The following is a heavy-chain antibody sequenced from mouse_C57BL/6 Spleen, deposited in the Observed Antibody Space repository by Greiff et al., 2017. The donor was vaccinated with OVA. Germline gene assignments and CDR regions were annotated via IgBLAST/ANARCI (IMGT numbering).Heavy chain of an antibody. Sequence: QVQLQQPGAELVMPGASVKLSCKASGYTFTSYWMHWVKQRPGQGLEWIGNINPSNGGTNYNEKFKSKATLTVDKSSSTAYMQLSSLTSEDSAVYYCARDDYDWYFDVWGTGTTVTVSS. D-gene: IGHD2-4*01. V-gene: IGHV1-53*01. CDR2: INPSNGGT. CDR3: ARDDYDWYFDV. CDR1: GYTFTSYW. J-gene: IGHJ1*03.